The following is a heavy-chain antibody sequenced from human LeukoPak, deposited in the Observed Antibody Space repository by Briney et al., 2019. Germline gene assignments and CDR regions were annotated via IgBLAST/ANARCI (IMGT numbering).Heavy chain of an antibody. D-gene: IGHD5-18*01. V-gene: IGHV4-4*02. CDR3: WGRGYSYGSNWFDP. J-gene: IGHJ5*02. CDR2: IYHSGST. Sequence: SGTLSLTCAVSGGSISSSNWWSWVRQPPGKGLEWIGEIYHSGSTNYNPSLKSRVTISVDKSKNQFSLKLSSVTAADTAVYYCWGRGYSYGSNWFDPWGQGTLVTVSS. CDR1: GGSISSSNW.